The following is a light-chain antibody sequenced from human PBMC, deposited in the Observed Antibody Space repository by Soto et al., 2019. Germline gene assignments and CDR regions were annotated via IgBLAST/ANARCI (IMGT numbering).Light chain of an antibody. J-gene: IGKJ5*01. CDR3: QQRRNWPLT. V-gene: IGKV3-11*01. Sequence: EIVLTQSPATLSLSPGERATLSCRASQSVSSYLAWYQQKPGQAPRLLIYDASNRATDIPARFSGSGSGTDFTLTISSLEPEDFAVYYCQQRRNWPLTFGQGTRLEIK. CDR1: QSVSSY. CDR2: DAS.